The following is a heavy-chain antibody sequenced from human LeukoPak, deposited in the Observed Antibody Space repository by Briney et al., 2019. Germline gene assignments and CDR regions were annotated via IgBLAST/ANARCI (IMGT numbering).Heavy chain of an antibody. D-gene: IGHD6-6*01. J-gene: IGHJ3*02. CDR1: GDSVSSNSAA. Sequence: SQTLSLTCDISGDSVSSNSAAWNSIRQSPSRGLQWLGRTYYRSKWYNDYAVSVKSRITINPDTSKNRFSLQLNSVTPEDTAVYYCARDSREQLLPGADAFDIWGQGTMVTVSS. CDR2: TYYRSKWYN. CDR3: ARDSREQLLPGADAFDI. V-gene: IGHV6-1*01.